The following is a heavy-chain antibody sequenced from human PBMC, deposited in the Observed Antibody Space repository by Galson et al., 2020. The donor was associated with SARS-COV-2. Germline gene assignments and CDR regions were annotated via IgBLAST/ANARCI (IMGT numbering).Heavy chain of an antibody. J-gene: IGHJ6*02. V-gene: IGHV3-21*01. Sequence: NSGGSLRLSCAASGFPFSTYSMNWDRLAPGKGLEWVSSISTSSSYTYYVDSVKGRFSISRDNPRNSLYLQMNSLRAEDTAVYYCARDEGIRGYNYGRLYYGMDVWGQGTTVTVSS. D-gene: IGHD5-18*01. CDR2: ISTSSSYT. CDR3: ARDEGIRGYNYGRLYYGMDV. CDR1: GFPFSTYS.